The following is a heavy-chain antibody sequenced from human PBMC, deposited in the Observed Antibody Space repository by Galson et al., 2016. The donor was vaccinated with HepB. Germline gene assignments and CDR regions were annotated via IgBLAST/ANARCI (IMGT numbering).Heavy chain of an antibody. CDR1: GFTFSDYW. J-gene: IGHJ4*02. CDR3: VAGDCSSASSPGGLDY. V-gene: IGHV3-7*01. D-gene: IGHD2-2*03. CDR2: IKQDGSQK. Sequence: SLRLSCAASGFTFSDYWMSWVRQAPGKGLQWVANIKQDGSQKYYVDSVKGRFTISRDNAKNSLYLQMNSLRAEDTAVYYCVAGDCSSASSPGGLDYWGQGTLVTVSS.